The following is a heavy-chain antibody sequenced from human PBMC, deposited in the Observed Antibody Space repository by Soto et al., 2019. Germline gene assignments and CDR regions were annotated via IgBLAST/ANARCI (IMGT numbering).Heavy chain of an antibody. Sequence: ASVKVSCKASGYTFTSYGISWVRQAPGQGLEWMGWISAYNGNTNYAQKLQGRVTMTTDTSTSTAYMELRSLRSDDTAVYYCARDFCSSTSCYGGMDVWGQGTTVTVSS. CDR2: ISAYNGNT. CDR3: ARDFCSSTSCYGGMDV. V-gene: IGHV1-18*01. CDR1: GYTFTSYG. D-gene: IGHD2-2*01. J-gene: IGHJ6*02.